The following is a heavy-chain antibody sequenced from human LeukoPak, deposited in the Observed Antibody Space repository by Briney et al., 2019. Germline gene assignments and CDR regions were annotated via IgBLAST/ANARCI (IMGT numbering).Heavy chain of an antibody. CDR2: IIPIFGTA. J-gene: IGHJ6*03. CDR3: ARGFYSCSSTSCYRDYYYYMDV. CDR1: GGTFSSYA. D-gene: IGHD2-2*02. Sequence: GASVKVSCKASGGTFSSYAISWVRQAPGQGLEWMGGIIPIFGTANYAQKFQGRVTITADESTSTAYMELSSLRSEDTAVYYCARGFYSCSSTSCYRDYYYYMDVWGKGTTVTVSS. V-gene: IGHV1-69*13.